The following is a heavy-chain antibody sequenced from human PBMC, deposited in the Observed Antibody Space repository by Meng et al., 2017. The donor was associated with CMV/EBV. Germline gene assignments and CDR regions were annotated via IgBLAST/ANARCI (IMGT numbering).Heavy chain of an antibody. CDR3: ARGQRFRSFDY. CDR1: GGSFSGYY. J-gene: IGHJ4*02. CDR2: INHSGST. V-gene: IGHV4-34*01. D-gene: IGHD5-24*01. Sequence: SETLSLTCAVYGGSFSGYYWSWIRQPPGKGLEWIGEINHSGSTNYNPSLKSRVTISVDTSKNQFSLKLSSVTAADTAVYYCARGQRFRSFDYWSQGTLVTVSS.